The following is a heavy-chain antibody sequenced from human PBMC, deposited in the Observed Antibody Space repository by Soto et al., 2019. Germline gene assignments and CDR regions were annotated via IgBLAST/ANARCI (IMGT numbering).Heavy chain of an antibody. CDR1: GYTFTSYG. Sequence: ASVKVSCKASGYTFTSYGISWVRQAPGQGLEWMGWISAYNGNTNYAQKLQGRVTMTTDTSTSTAYMELRSLRSDDTAVYYCARAGILLWFGTAETKGAKPLDYWGQGTLVTVSS. V-gene: IGHV1-18*01. CDR2: ISAYNGNT. D-gene: IGHD3-10*01. J-gene: IGHJ4*02. CDR3: ARAGILLWFGTAETKGAKPLDY.